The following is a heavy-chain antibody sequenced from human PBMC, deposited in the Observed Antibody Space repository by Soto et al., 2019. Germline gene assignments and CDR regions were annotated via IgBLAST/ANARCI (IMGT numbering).Heavy chain of an antibody. J-gene: IGHJ6*02. Sequence: SETLSLTCTVSGGSVSSGSYYWSWIRQPPGKGLEWIGYFFNSGSTNYSPSLKSRVTISVDTSKSQFSLKLSSVTAADAAVYYCAATYCGGDCDDYYYYYAMDVWGQGTTVTVSS. D-gene: IGHD2-21*02. CDR3: AATYCGGDCDDYYYYYAMDV. CDR2: FFNSGST. CDR1: GGSVSSGSYY. V-gene: IGHV4-61*01.